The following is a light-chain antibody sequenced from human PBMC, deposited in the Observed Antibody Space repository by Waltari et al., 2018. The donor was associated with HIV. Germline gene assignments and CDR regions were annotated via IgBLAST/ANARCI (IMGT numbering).Light chain of an antibody. J-gene: IGLJ3*02. V-gene: IGLV3-27*01. CDR3: YSAADNIGV. CDR1: VVAKKY. Sequence: SYELTQPSSVSVSPGQTARITCTGDVVAKKYARWFQQQPGQAPVLVIYQDSERPSGIPERFSGSSSGTTVTLTISGAQVEDEADYYCYSAADNIGVFGGGTKLTVL. CDR2: QDS.